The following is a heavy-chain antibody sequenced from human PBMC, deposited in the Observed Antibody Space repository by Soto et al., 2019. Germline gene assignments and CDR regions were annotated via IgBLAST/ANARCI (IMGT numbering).Heavy chain of an antibody. CDR3: ARGFGSSWNTRGYNWFDF. D-gene: IGHD6-13*01. V-gene: IGHV1-8*01. J-gene: IGHJ5*01. CDR2: MSPNSENK. CDR1: GYTFTNFD. Sequence: QVHLVQSGAEVKKPGASVKVSCKASGYTFTNFDVNWVRQAAGQGLEWMGWMSPNSENKGYAQKFQGRVSMTRDTSITTAYMELSSLTSEDTAVYYCARGFGSSWNTRGYNWFDFWGQGTLVTVSS.